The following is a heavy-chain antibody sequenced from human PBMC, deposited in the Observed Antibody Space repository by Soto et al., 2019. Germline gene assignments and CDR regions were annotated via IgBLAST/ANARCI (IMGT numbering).Heavy chain of an antibody. Sequence: QVQLVQSGAEVKKPGSSVKVSCKASGGTFSSYTISWVRQAPGQGLEWMGRIIPILGIANYAQKLQGRVTITADKSTTTAYMELSSLRSEDTAVYYSAGDGPTMTTVTTRYFDLWGRGTLVTVSS. V-gene: IGHV1-69*02. J-gene: IGHJ2*01. D-gene: IGHD4-17*01. CDR1: GGTFSSYT. CDR3: AGDGPTMTTVTTRYFDL. CDR2: IIPILGIA.